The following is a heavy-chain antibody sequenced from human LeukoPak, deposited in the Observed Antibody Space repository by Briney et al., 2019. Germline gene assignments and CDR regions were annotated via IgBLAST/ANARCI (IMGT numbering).Heavy chain of an antibody. D-gene: IGHD3-22*01. CDR3: ARDLPTDSSGYYTFDY. Sequence: PGGSLRLSCAASGFTFSSYSMNWVRQAPGKGLEWVSYISRSRSTIYYADSVKGRFTISRDNAKNSLYLQMNSLRAEDTAVYYCARDLPTDSSGYYTFDYWGQGTLVTVSS. CDR2: ISRSRSTI. V-gene: IGHV3-48*04. CDR1: GFTFSSYS. J-gene: IGHJ4*02.